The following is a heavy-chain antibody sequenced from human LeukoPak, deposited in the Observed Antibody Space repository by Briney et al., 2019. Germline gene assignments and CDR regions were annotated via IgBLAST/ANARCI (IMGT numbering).Heavy chain of an antibody. J-gene: IGHJ4*02. D-gene: IGHD4-17*01. CDR2: IYAVYSGATI. Sequence: GGSLRLSCAASGFTVSSNYMSWVRQAPGKGPQWVSVIYAVYSGATIHYADSVKGQFTISRDNSKNTLFLQMDSLRAEDTAVYYCATVADFGDYYFDYWGQGTLVTVSS. V-gene: IGHV3-53*01. CDR3: ATVADFGDYYFDY. CDR1: GFTVSSNY.